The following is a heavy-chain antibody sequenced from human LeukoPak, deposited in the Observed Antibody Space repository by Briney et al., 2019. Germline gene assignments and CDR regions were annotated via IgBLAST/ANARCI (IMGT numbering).Heavy chain of an antibody. CDR2: IYYSGTPY. Sequence: PSETLSLTCTVSGGSISSYYWIWTRQPPGKGLKWIGYIYYSGTPYYYNPSLQSRVTMSVDTSKNQFSLKLNSVTAADTAVYYCARLDKHTGSWLPDYWGQGTLVTVSS. D-gene: IGHD6-13*01. CDR3: ARLDKHTGSWLPDY. CDR1: GGSISSYY. J-gene: IGHJ4*02. V-gene: IGHV4-59*08.